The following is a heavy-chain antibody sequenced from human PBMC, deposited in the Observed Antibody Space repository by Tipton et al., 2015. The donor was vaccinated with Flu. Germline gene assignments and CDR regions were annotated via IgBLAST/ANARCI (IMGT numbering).Heavy chain of an antibody. J-gene: IGHJ4*02. CDR1: GYTFTGYY. D-gene: IGHD1-26*01. V-gene: IGHV1-2*02. CDR2: INPNSGGT. CDR3: AKEGGIVGATSSADY. Sequence: VQLVQSGAEVKKPGASVKVSCKASGYTFTGYYFHWVRQAPGQGLEWMGWINPNSGGTKYAQNFQGRVTMTRDTSISTVYMELSRLRSDDTAVYYCAKEGGIVGATSSADYWGQGPLIPVSS.